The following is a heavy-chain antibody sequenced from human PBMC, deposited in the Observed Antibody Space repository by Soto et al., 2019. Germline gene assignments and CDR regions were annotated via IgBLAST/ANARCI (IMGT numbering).Heavy chain of an antibody. V-gene: IGHV4-59*12. D-gene: IGHD3-16*01. CDR1: GGSISSYY. J-gene: IGHJ4*02. CDR2: IYYSGST. CDR3: ARCTSLRWGEVFAY. Sequence: PSETLSLTCTVSGGSISSYYWSWIRQPPGKGLEWIGYIYYSGSTNYNPSLKSRVTISVDRSKNQFSLKLSSVTAADTAVYYCARCTSLRWGEVFAYWGQGTLVTVSS.